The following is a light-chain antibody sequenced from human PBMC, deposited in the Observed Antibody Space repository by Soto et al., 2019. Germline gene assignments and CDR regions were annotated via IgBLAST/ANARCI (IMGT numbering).Light chain of an antibody. CDR1: QSISSCY. CDR3: QQYGGSPLVT. CDR2: GAS. J-gene: IGKJ4*01. V-gene: IGKV3-20*01. Sequence: ETVLTQSPGTLSLSPGERATLSCRASQSISSCYLAWYQQRPCQAPRLLISGASNRATGIPDRFSGSGSGTDFTLTISRLEPEDFAVYYCQQYGGSPLVTFGGGTKVEIK.